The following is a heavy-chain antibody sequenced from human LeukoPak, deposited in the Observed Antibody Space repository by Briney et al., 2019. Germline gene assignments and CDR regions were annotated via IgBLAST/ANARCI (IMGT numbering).Heavy chain of an antibody. Sequence: PGGSLRLSCAASGFTFSSYAMSWARQAPGKGRVWVSAISGSGGSTYYEASVKGRFTISRDNSKNTLYLQMNSLRAEDTAVYYCANSLDYGGKKYFDYWGQGTLVTVSS. J-gene: IGHJ4*02. D-gene: IGHD4-23*01. V-gene: IGHV3-23*01. CDR2: ISGSGGST. CDR3: ANSLDYGGKKYFDY. CDR1: GFTFSSYA.